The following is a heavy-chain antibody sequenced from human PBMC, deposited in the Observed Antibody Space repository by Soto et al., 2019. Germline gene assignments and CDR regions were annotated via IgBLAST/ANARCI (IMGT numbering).Heavy chain of an antibody. J-gene: IGHJ5*02. CDR2: INSDGSGT. CDR3: ARGSSGNWFDP. V-gene: IGHV3-74*01. CDR1: GFTFSSHW. Sequence: PGGSLRLSCAASGFTFSSHWMHWIRQAPGKGLVWVSRINSDGSGTSYADSVKGRFTISRDNAKNTLYLQMNSLRAEDTALYYCARGSSGNWFDPWGQGTLVTVSS. D-gene: IGHD1-26*01.